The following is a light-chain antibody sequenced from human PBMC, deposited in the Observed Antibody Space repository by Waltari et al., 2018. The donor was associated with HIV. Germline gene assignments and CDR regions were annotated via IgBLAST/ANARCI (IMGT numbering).Light chain of an antibody. Sequence: QSALTQPPSVSGSPGQSVTISCTGTSSDVGNYNRVSWYQQPPGSAPKLMIYEVSNRPSGGPRLFSGSKSGNTASLTISGLQAEDEADYYCSSYTSSNTFVVFGGGTKLTVL. V-gene: IGLV2-18*02. J-gene: IGLJ2*01. CDR2: EVS. CDR3: SSYTSSNTFVV. CDR1: SSDVGNYNR.